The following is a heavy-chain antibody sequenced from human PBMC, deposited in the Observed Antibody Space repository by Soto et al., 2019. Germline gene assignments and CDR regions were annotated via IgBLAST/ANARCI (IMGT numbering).Heavy chain of an antibody. CDR3: ARDRHVLQYFDCLFYGMDV. V-gene: IGHV6-1*01. CDR1: GDSVSSNSAA. J-gene: IGHJ6*02. CDR2: TYYRSKWYN. D-gene: IGHD3-9*01. Sequence: SQTLSLTCVISGDSVSSNSAAWNWIRHSPSRGLEWLGRTYYRSKWYNDYAVSVKSRITINPDTSKNQFSLQLNSVTPEDTAVYYCARDRHVLQYFDCLFYGMDVWGQGTTVTFSS.